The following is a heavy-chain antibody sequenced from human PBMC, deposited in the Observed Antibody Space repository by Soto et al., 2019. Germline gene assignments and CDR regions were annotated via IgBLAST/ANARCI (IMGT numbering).Heavy chain of an antibody. CDR2: ISSTGRRT. J-gene: IGHJ4*02. V-gene: IGHV3-23*01. D-gene: IGHD3-3*01. CDR1: GFNFANYA. Sequence: EVQLLESGGGLVQPGGSLRLSCGSSGFNFANYAMGWVRQAPGKGLEWVSGISSTGRRTYYADSVRGRFSISRDNYKNAVHLQINSLRAEDTAVCYCAKVANVGGVVEYFDHWGQGALVTVSS. CDR3: AKVANVGGVVEYFDH.